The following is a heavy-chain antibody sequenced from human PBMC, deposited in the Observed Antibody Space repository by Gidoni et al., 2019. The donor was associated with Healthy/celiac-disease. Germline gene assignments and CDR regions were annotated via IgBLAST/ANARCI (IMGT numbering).Heavy chain of an antibody. CDR2: IYSSGST. V-gene: IGHV4-59*01. CDR1: GGSISSYY. CDR3: ASASSSTLDY. J-gene: IGHJ4*02. D-gene: IGHD6-6*01. Sequence: QVQLQESGPGLVKPSETLSLPCAVSGGSISSYYWSWIRPPPGKGLEWIGYIYSSGSTNYNPSLKGRVTISVDTSKNQFALKLSSVTAADTAVYYCASASSSTLDYWGQGTLVTVSS.